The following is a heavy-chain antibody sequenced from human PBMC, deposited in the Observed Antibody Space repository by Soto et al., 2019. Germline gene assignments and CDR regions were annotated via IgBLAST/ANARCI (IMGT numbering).Heavy chain of an antibody. CDR1: GYSFTDYH. CDR2: INPKSGGT. CDR3: ARGHSTDCSNGVCSFFYNQEMDV. V-gene: IGHV1-2*04. Sequence: ASVKVSCKASGYSFTDYHIHWVRQAPGQGLEWLGRINPKSGGTSTAQKFQGWVTMTRDRSISTVYMELTRLRSDDTAVYFCARGHSTDCSNGVCSFFYNQEMDVWGQGNTVTV. D-gene: IGHD2-8*01. J-gene: IGHJ6*02.